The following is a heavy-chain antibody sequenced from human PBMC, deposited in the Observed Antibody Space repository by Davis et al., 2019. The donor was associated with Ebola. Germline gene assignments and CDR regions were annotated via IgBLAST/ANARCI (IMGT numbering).Heavy chain of an antibody. Sequence: PSETLSLTCTVSGDSISSSGYYWGWIRQPPGKGLEWIASVFNSGSTNYNPSLKNRVTIALDTSKNQFSLKLSSVTAADTAVYYCARAYVSEAYYWGPAQGYYFDDWGQGTLVTVSS. CDR3: ARAYVSEAYYWGPAQGYYFDD. CDR2: VFNSGST. V-gene: IGHV4-61*05. J-gene: IGHJ4*02. CDR1: GDSISSSGYY. D-gene: IGHD3-10*01.